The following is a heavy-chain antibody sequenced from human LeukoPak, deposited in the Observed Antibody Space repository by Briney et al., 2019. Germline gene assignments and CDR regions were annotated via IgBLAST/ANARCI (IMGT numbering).Heavy chain of an antibody. Sequence: GRSLRLSCGASGFTFSRYGIHWVRQDPGKGLAWVSRINGDGRKTNYADFVKGRFIVSRDNARNTVYLQMNSLRPEDTGVYYCGGDPGHLTIFGRNYMDVWGRGTTVAV. J-gene: IGHJ6*03. CDR1: GFTFSRYG. CDR3: GGDPGHLTIFGRNYMDV. CDR2: INGDGRKT. V-gene: IGHV3-74*01. D-gene: IGHD3-3*01.